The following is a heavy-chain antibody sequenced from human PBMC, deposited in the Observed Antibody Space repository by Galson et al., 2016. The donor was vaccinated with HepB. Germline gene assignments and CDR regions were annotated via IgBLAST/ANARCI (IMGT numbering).Heavy chain of an antibody. CDR1: GFSFSSYS. V-gene: IGHV3-48*02. D-gene: IGHD2/OR15-2a*01. CDR3: ARERIFGDGWLDP. J-gene: IGHJ5*02. Sequence: SLRLSCAASGFSFSSYSMNWVRQAPGKGLEWISYISSTDSPTIYYADSVKGRFTISRDNAKNSLYLQTNSLRDEDTAVYYCARERIFGDGWLDPWGQGTLVTVSS. CDR2: ISSTDSPTI.